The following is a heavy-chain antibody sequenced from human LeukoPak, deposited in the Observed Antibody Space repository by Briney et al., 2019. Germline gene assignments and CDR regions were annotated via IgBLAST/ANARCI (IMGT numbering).Heavy chain of an antibody. Sequence: GRSLRLSCAASGFTFSTYWMHWVRHAPGKGLVWVSRINSDESSTTYADSVKGRFTISRDNAKNTLYLQVNSLRAEDTAVYYCAKSRRAYCSGGSCFGLWDYWGQGTLVTVSS. CDR2: INSDESST. V-gene: IGHV3-74*01. D-gene: IGHD2-15*01. CDR1: GFTFSTYW. J-gene: IGHJ4*02. CDR3: AKSRRAYCSGGSCFGLWDY.